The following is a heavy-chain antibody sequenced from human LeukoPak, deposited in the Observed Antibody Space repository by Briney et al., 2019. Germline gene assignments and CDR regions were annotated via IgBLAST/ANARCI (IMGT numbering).Heavy chain of an antibody. V-gene: IGHV4-59*01. CDR3: ARDVPRGTGYMDV. CDR2: IYYSGST. J-gene: IGHJ6*03. CDR1: GGSIKNYY. D-gene: IGHD3-10*01. Sequence: SETLSLTCTVSGGSIKNYYWTWIRQPPEKGLEWIGYIYYSGSTSSNPSLKSRVTISVDTSKNQFSLRLKYVTAADTAVYYCARDVPRGTGYMDVWGKGTTVTVSS.